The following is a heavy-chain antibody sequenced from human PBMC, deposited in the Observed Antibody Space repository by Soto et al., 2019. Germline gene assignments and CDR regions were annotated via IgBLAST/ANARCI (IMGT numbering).Heavy chain of an antibody. CDR2: IYTSGST. V-gene: IGHV4-4*07. CDR3: ARDSQPYYYDSSGYYP. D-gene: IGHD3-22*01. CDR1: GGSISSYY. J-gene: IGHJ5*02. Sequence: SETLSLTWTVSGGSISSYYWSWIRQPAGKGLEWIGRIYTSGSTNYNPSLKSRVTMSVDTSKNQFSLKLSSVTAADTAVYYCARDSQPYYYDSSGYYPWGQGTQVTVSS.